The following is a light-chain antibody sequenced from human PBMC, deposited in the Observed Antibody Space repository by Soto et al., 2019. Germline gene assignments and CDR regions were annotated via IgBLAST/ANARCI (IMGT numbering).Light chain of an antibody. J-gene: IGKJ1*01. CDR2: DAS. CDR1: QSISGW. CDR3: QQYNSLWT. Sequence: DIQMTQSPSALSASVGDRVTITCRASQSISGWLAWYQQKPGKAPRLLIDDASYLERGVPSRFSGSGSGTDFTLTIRDLQPDDLGTYYCQQYNSLWTFGQGTKVEI. V-gene: IGKV1-5*01.